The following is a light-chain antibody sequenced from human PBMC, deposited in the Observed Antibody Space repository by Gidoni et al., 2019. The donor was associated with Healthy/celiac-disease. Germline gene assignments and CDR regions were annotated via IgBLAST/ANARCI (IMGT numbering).Light chain of an antibody. Sequence: DIQMTQSPSTLSASVGDRVTITCRASQSISSWFAWYQQKPGKAPKLLIYKASSLESGVPPRFSGSGSGTEFTLTISSLQPDDFATYYCQQYNSYPITFGQGTRLEIK. CDR2: KAS. J-gene: IGKJ5*01. CDR1: QSISSW. CDR3: QQYNSYPIT. V-gene: IGKV1-5*03.